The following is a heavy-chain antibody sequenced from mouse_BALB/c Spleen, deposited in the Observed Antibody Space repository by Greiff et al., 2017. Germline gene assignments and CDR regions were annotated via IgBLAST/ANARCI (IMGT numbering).Heavy chain of an antibody. CDR1: GFDFSRYW. J-gene: IGHJ2*01. D-gene: IGHD1-1*01. Sequence: EVKLQESGGGLVQPGGSLKLSCAASGFDFSRYWMSWVRQAPGKGLEWIGEINPDSSTINYTPSLKDKFIISRDNAKNTLYLQMSKVRSEDTALYYCARLNYYGSSFDYWGQGTTLTVSS. CDR2: INPDSSTI. CDR3: ARLNYYGSSFDY. V-gene: IGHV4-1*02.